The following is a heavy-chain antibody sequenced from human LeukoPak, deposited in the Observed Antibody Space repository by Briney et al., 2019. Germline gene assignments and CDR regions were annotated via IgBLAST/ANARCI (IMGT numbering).Heavy chain of an antibody. J-gene: IGHJ5*02. D-gene: IGHD3-22*01. CDR3: ARDPADYYDSSGYYPPNGFDP. Sequence: ASVKVSCKASGYTFTSYYMHWVRQAPGQGLEWMGWINPNSGGTNYAQKFQGRVTMTRDTSISTAYMELSRLRSDDTAVYYCARDPADYYDSSGYYPPNGFDPWGQGALVTVSS. CDR1: GYTFTSYY. V-gene: IGHV1-2*02. CDR2: INPNSGGT.